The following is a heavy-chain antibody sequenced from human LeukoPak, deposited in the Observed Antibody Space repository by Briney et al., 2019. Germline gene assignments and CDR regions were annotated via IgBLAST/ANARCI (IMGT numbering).Heavy chain of an antibody. D-gene: IGHD4-11*01. CDR2: IYPGDSDT. V-gene: IGHV5-51*01. CDR3: ARRVYSNHIYYYYGMDV. Sequence: GESLKISCKGSGYSFTSYWIGWVRQMPGKGLEWMGIIYPGDSDTRYSPSFQGQVTISADKSISTAYLQWSSLKASDTAMYYCARRVYSNHIYYYYGMDVWGQGTTVTVSS. CDR1: GYSFTSYW. J-gene: IGHJ6*02.